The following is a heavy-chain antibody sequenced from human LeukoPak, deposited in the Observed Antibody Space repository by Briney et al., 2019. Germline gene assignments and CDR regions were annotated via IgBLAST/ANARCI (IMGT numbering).Heavy chain of an antibody. CDR1: GFTFSSYA. J-gene: IGHJ4*02. CDR3: AKDRALYDFWSGYDY. V-gene: IGHV3-23*01. D-gene: IGHD3-3*01. Sequence: PGGSLRLSCAASGFTFSSYAMSWVRQAPGKGLEWVSAISGSGGSTYYADSVKGRFTISRDNSKNTLYLQMNSLRAEDTAVYYCAKDRALYDFWSGYDYWGQGTLVTVSS. CDR2: ISGSGGST.